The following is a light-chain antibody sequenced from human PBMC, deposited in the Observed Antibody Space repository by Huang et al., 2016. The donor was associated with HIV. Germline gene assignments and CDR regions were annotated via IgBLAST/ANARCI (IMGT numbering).Light chain of an antibody. CDR3: QQCYTAPYT. CDR1: QSILYKSNNKNF. CDR2: WAS. V-gene: IGKV4-1*01. Sequence: DIVMTQSPDSLSLSLGERATINCRSSQSILYKSNNKNFLPWYQQKPGQPPKLLIYWASIREYGVPDRCSGSGSATDFNLTISGLQAEDVAVYYCQQCYTAPYTFGQGTKVEIK. J-gene: IGKJ2*01.